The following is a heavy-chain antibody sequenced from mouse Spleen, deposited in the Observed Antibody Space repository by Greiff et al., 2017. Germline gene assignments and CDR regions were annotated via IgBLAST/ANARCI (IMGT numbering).Heavy chain of an antibody. CDR3: ARDMRITTATGYFDY. Sequence: QVQLQQPGAELVKPGASVKLSCKASGYTFTSYWMHWVKQRPGQGLEWIGEIDPSDSYTNYNQKFKGKATLTVDKSSSTAYMQLSSLTSTDSAVYYYARDMRITTATGYFDYWGQGTTLTVSS. J-gene: IGHJ2*01. V-gene: IGHV1-69*02. CDR2: IDPSDSYT. D-gene: IGHD1-2*01. CDR1: GYTFTSYW.